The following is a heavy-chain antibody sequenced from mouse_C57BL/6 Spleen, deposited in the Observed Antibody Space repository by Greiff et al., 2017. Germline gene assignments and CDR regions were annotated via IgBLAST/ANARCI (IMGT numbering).Heavy chain of an antibody. D-gene: IGHD1-1*01. CDR2: IAPSDSYT. CDR1: GYTFTSYW. CDR3: ARGLRGYFDV. Sequence: VQLQQPGAELVMPGASVKLSCKASGYTFTSYWMHWVKQRPGQGLEWIGEIAPSDSYTNYNQKFKGKSTLTVDKSSSTAYMQLSSLTSEDSAVYYCARGLRGYFDVWGTGTTVTVSS. V-gene: IGHV1-69*01. J-gene: IGHJ1*03.